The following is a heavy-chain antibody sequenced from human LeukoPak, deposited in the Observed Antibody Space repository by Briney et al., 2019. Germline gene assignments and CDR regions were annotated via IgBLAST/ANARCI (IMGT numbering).Heavy chain of an antibody. CDR2: FDPEDGET. CDR1: GYTLSDLS. CDR3: ATGGTYYHENTSYPTFDH. J-gene: IGHJ4*02. Sequence: ASVKVSCTVSGYTLSDLSIHWVRLAPGKGLEWMGGFDPEDGETVYAQKFQGRVFMTEDTSTDTANMELSSLTSEDTAVYFCATGGTYYHENTSYPTFDHWGQGTLLTVSS. D-gene: IGHD3-3*02. V-gene: IGHV1-24*01.